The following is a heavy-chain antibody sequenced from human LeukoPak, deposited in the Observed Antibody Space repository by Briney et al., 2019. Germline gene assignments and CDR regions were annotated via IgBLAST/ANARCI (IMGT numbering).Heavy chain of an antibody. CDR2: INHSGST. Sequence: SETLSLTCAVYGGSFSGYYWSWIRQPPGKGPEWIGEINHSGSTNYNPSLKSRVTISVDTSKNQFSLKLSSVTAADTAVYYCARADYGDYDTYYFDYWGQGTLVTVSS. CDR1: GGSFSGYY. V-gene: IGHV4-34*01. J-gene: IGHJ4*02. D-gene: IGHD4-17*01. CDR3: ARADYGDYDTYYFDY.